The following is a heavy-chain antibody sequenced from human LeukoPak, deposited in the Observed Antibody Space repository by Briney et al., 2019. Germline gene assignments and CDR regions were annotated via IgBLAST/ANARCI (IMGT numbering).Heavy chain of an antibody. J-gene: IGHJ5*02. D-gene: IGHD5-24*01. V-gene: IGHV4-59*08. Sequence: SETLSLTCTVSGASISSSYWIWIRQTPGKGLEWMGYLAYTRISTYNPSLQSRVTISRDESKNQFSLHLTHVTAADTAVYYCARLPEGGYATSLGWLGPWGQGTRVTVSS. CDR2: LAYTRIS. CDR1: GASISSSY. CDR3: ARLPEGGYATSLGWLGP.